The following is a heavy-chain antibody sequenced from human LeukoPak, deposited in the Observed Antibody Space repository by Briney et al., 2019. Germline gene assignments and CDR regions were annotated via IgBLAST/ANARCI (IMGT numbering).Heavy chain of an antibody. CDR1: GFTFSSYA. CDR3: AKDRSYDSSRWNAFDI. J-gene: IGHJ3*02. V-gene: IGHV3-23*01. Sequence: QTGGSLRLSCAASGFTFSSYAMGWVRQAPGKGLEWVSAISGSGGSTYYADSVKGRFTISRDNSKNTLYLQMNSLRAEDTAVYHCAKDRSYDSSRWNAFDIWGQGTMVTVSS. D-gene: IGHD3-22*01. CDR2: ISGSGGST.